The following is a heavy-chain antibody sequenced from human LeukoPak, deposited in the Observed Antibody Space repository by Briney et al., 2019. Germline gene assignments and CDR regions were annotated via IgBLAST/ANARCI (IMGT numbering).Heavy chain of an antibody. D-gene: IGHD5-18*01. J-gene: IGHJ4*02. CDR3: AIWAGVTDY. CDR1: GFTFDNYW. V-gene: IGHV3-7*01. Sequence: GGSLRLSCAASGFTFDNYWMSWVRQAPGKGPEWVANIKQDGSVEHYVDSVKGRFTISRDNAKNSLIMQMNSLIAEDTAVYYCAIWAGVTDYWGQGTLVTVSS. CDR2: IKQDGSVE.